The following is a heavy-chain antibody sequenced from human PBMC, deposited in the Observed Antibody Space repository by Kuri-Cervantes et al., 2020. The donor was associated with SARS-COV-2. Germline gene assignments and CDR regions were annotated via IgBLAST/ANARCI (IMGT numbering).Heavy chain of an antibody. CDR1: GGSISSSSYY. CDR2: VYYDGST. V-gene: IGHV4-39*07. D-gene: IGHD5-18*01. CDR3: ARDWGYSYAEGAFDI. J-gene: IGHJ3*02. Sequence: GSLRLSCTVSGGSISSSSYYWAWIRQPPGKGPEWIGSVYYDGSTYYTPSLKSRVTISVDTSKNQFSLKLSSVTAADTAVYYCARDWGYSYAEGAFDIWGQGTMVTVSS.